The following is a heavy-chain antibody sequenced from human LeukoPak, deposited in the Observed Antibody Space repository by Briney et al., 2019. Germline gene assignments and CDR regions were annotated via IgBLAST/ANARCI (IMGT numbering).Heavy chain of an antibody. J-gene: IGHJ6*03. CDR1: GFTFDDYA. Sequence: GGSLRLSCAASGFTFDDYAMHWVRQAPGKGLEWVSLISWDGGSTYYADSVKGRFTISRDNSKNSLYLQMNSLRAEDTALYYCAKGSATAAEDMDVWGKGTTVTVSS. CDR2: ISWDGGST. CDR3: AKGSATAAEDMDV. D-gene: IGHD6-13*01. V-gene: IGHV3-43D*03.